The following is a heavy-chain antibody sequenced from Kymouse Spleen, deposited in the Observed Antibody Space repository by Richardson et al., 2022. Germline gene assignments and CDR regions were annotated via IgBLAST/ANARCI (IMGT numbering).Heavy chain of an antibody. J-gene: IGHJ4*02. CDR3: ARYYDSSGYHFDY. CDR1: GFTVSSNY. CDR2: IYSCGST. Sequence: EVQLVESGGGLIQPGGSLRLSCAASGFTVSSNYMSWVRQAPGKGLEWVSVIYSCGSTYYADSVKGRFTISRDNSKNTLYLQMNSLRAEDTAVYYCARYYDSSGYHFDYWGQGTLVTVSS. D-gene: IGHD3-22*01. V-gene: IGHV3-66*03.